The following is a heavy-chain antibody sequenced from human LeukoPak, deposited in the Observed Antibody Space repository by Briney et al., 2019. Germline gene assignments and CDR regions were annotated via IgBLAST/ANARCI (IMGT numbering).Heavy chain of an antibody. Sequence: SETLSLTCAVSGGSISSGGYSWSWIRQPPGKGLEWIGYIYHSGSTYYSPSLKSRVTISVDRSKNQFSLKLSSVTAADTAVYYCAGHYYGSGGGFDHWGQGTLVTVSS. J-gene: IGHJ4*02. CDR2: IYHSGST. V-gene: IGHV4-30-2*01. CDR3: AGHYYGSGGGFDH. CDR1: GGSISSGGYS. D-gene: IGHD3-10*01.